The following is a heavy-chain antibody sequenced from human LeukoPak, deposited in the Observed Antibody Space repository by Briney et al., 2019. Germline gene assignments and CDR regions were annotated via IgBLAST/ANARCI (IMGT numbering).Heavy chain of an antibody. CDR2: FNPEEGET. Sequence: GASAKVTCKVSEYTLSKLSIHWVRQPPGKGLEWMGGFNPEEGETIYAQRFQGRVIMTEDTSSDTAYLELSSLRSDDTAVYYCATGVRYCSGGSCHAWFDYWGQGTLVTVSS. J-gene: IGHJ4*02. V-gene: IGHV1-24*01. CDR1: EYTLSKLS. D-gene: IGHD2-15*01. CDR3: ATGVRYCSGGSCHAWFDY.